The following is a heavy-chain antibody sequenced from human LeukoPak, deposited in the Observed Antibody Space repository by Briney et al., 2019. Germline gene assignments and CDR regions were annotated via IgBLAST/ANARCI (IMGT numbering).Heavy chain of an antibody. V-gene: IGHV4-4*07. CDR2: IYTSGST. CDR3: AREDDYGDYDY. D-gene: IGHD4-17*01. J-gene: IGHJ4*02. CDR1: GGSFSGYY. Sequence: PSETLSLTCAVYGGSFSGYYWSWIRQPAGKGLEWIGRIYTSGSTNYNPSLKSRVTMSVDTSKNQFSLKLSSVTAADTAVYYCAREDDYGDYDYWGQGTLVTVSS.